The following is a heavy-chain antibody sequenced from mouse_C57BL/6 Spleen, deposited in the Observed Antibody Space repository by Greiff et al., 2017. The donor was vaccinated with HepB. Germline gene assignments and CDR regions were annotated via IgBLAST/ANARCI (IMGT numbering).Heavy chain of an antibody. CDR1: GFTFSSYA. J-gene: IGHJ3*01. V-gene: IGHV5-9-1*02. CDR2: ISSGGDYI. CDR3: RRVPYDYGSGWFAG. Sequence: EVQLVESGEGLVKPGGSLKLSCAASGFTFSSYAMSWVRQTPEKRLEWVATISSGGDYIYYADTVKGRFTISRDNARNTLYLQMSSLKSEDTAMYYCRRVPYDYGSGWFAGWGPAALVTVSA. D-gene: IGHD1-1*01.